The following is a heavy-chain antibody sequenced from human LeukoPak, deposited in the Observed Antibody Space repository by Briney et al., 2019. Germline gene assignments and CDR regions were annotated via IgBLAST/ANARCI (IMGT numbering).Heavy chain of an antibody. CDR3: ARGDYYDSSGYYYRGCYFDY. V-gene: IGHV4-34*01. CDR1: GGSFSGYY. J-gene: IGHJ4*02. Sequence: PSETLSLTCAVYGGSFSGYYWSWIRQPPGKGLEWIGEINHSGSTNYNPSLKSRVTISVDTSKNQFSLKLSSVTAADTAVYYCARGDYYDSSGYYYRGCYFDYWGQGTLVTVSS. CDR2: INHSGST. D-gene: IGHD3-22*01.